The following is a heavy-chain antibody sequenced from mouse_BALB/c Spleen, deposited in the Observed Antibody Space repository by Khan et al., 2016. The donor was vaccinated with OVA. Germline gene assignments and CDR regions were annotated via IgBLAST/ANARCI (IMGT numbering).Heavy chain of an antibody. D-gene: IGHD2-1*01. CDR3: ARSPRGNYYY. J-gene: IGHJ2*01. V-gene: IGHV1-7*01. CDR1: GYTFTSYW. CDR2: INPSTGYT. Sequence: QIQLVQSGAELAKPGASVKMSCKASGYTFTSYWMHWVKQRPGQGLEWIGYINPSTGYTEYNQKFKDKATLTADKSSSTAYMQLSSLTSEDSAVYYCARSPRGNYYYWGQGTTLTVSS.